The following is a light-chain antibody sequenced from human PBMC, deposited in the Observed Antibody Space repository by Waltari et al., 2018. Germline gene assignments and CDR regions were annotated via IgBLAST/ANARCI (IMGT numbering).Light chain of an antibody. J-gene: IGLJ2*01. CDR1: SDDVGAYNY. Sequence: QSALTQPASVSGSPGQPITISCTGTSDDVGAYNYVSWSQQHPGLAPKLIIYEVNNRPFGISSRFSGSKSGNTASLTISGLQADDESHYYCTSYRSSSTPVVFGGGTKLTVL. CDR3: TSYRSSSTPVV. V-gene: IGLV2-14*01. CDR2: EVN.